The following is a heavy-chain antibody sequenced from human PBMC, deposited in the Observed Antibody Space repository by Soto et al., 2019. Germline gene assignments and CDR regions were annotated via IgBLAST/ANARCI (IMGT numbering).Heavy chain of an antibody. CDR3: ARGPNWFDP. CDR1: GGSISSYY. D-gene: IGHD2-8*01. J-gene: IGHJ5*02. CDR2: IYYSGST. V-gene: IGHV4-59*01. Sequence: SETLSLTCTVSGGSISSYYWSWIRQPPGKGLEWIGYIYYSGSTSYNPSLRSRVTISVDTSKNQFSLKLSSVAAADTAVYYCARGPNWFDPWGQGTLVTVSS.